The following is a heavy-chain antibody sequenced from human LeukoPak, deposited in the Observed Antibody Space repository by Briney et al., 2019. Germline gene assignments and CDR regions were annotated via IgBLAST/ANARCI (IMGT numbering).Heavy chain of an antibody. Sequence: ASVKVSCKASGYTFTSYDINWVRQATGQGLEWMGWMNPNSGNTGYAQKFQGRVTMTRNTSISTAYMELSSLRSEDTAVYYCARAQRGVPAAMVPYSDYGDYFDYWGQGTLVTVSS. V-gene: IGHV1-8*02. CDR2: MNPNSGNT. CDR1: GYTFTSYD. CDR3: ARAQRGVPAAMVPYSDYGDYFDY. D-gene: IGHD2-2*01. J-gene: IGHJ4*02.